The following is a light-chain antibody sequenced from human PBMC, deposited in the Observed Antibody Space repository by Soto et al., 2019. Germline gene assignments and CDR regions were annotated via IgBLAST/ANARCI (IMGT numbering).Light chain of an antibody. J-gene: IGKJ4*01. V-gene: IGKV1-8*01. CDR2: TTS. Sequence: AIRMTQSPSSFSASAGDRVTITCRASQDISSYLAWYQQKPGKAPKLLIYTTSTLQDGVPSRFSGSGSGTDFTLTISGLQSEDFASYYCQQYYSYPALTFGGGTKVEI. CDR1: QDISSY. CDR3: QQYYSYPALT.